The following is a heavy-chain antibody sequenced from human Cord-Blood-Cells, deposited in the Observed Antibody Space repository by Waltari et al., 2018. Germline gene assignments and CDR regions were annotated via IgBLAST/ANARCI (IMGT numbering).Heavy chain of an antibody. CDR3: ARFSGSFDY. CDR2: IYSCGST. CDR1: GGSISSSSYY. V-gene: IGHV4-39*01. D-gene: IGHD1-26*01. Sequence: QLQLQESGPGLVKPSETLSLTCTVSGGSISSSSYYWGWIRQPPGKGLEWIGCIYSCGSTYYNPSLKSRVTISVDTSKNQFSLKLSSVTAADTAVYYCARFSGSFDYWGQGTLVTVSS. J-gene: IGHJ4*02.